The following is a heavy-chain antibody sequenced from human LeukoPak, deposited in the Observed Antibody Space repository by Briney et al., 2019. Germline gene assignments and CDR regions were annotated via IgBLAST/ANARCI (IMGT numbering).Heavy chain of an antibody. CDR3: AKGPLLVVPAAIRPDAFDI. CDR1: GFTFSSYA. Sequence: GGSLRLSCAASGFTFSSYAMSWVRQAPGKGLEWVSAISGSGGSTYYADSVKGRFTISRDNSKNTLYLQMNSLRAEDTAVYYCAKGPLLVVPAAIRPDAFDIWGQGTMVTVSS. J-gene: IGHJ3*02. V-gene: IGHV3-23*01. CDR2: ISGSGGST. D-gene: IGHD2-2*02.